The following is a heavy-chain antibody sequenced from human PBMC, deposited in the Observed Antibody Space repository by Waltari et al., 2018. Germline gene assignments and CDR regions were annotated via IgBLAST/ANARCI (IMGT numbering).Heavy chain of an antibody. CDR3: ASGGKRRTSSGWWFADY. D-gene: IGHD6-19*01. Sequence: QVQLVQSGAEVKKPGSSVKVSCKASGGTFSSYAISWVRQAPGQGLEWMGGIIPIFGTANYAQKFQGRVTITADESTSTAYMELSSLRSEDTAVYYCASGGKRRTSSGWWFADYWGQGTLVTVSS. V-gene: IGHV1-69*13. CDR1: GGTFSSYA. J-gene: IGHJ4*02. CDR2: IIPIFGTA.